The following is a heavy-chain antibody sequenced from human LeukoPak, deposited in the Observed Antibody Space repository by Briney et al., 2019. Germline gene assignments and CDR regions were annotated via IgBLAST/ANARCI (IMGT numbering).Heavy chain of an antibody. D-gene: IGHD3-16*01. Sequence: SGGSLRLSCAASGFTFSNAWMSWVRQAPGKGREWVGRIKSKTDGGTTDYAAPVKGRFTISRDDSKNTLYLQMNSLKTEDTAVYYCAIPGYAYVWGTYYFDYWGQGTLVTVSS. CDR1: GFTFSNAW. CDR3: AIPGYAYVWGTYYFDY. V-gene: IGHV3-15*01. CDR2: IKSKTDGGTT. J-gene: IGHJ4*02.